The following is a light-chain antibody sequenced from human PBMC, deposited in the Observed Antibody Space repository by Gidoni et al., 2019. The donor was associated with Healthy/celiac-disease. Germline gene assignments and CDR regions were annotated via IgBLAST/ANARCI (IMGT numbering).Light chain of an antibody. V-gene: IGKV1-8*01. J-gene: IGKJ1*01. CDR3: QQYYSYPWT. Sequence: AIRMTQSPSSFSASTGDRVTITCRARQGISSYLAWYQQKPGKAPKLLIYAASTLQSGVPYRFSGSGSGTDFTLTISCLQSEDFATYYCQQYYSYPWTFGQGTKVEIK. CDR2: AAS. CDR1: QGISSY.